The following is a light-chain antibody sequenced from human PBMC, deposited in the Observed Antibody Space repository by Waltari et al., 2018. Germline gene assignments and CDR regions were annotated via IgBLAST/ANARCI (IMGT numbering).Light chain of an antibody. V-gene: IGLV2-23*02. CDR1: SSNGGGYTL. CDR3: CSYAGDSTLI. Sequence: QSALTQPASVSGSPGQSITIPCPGPSSNGGGYTLVSWYQQHPGKAPQLIIYDVNKRPSGISHRFSGSKSGNTASLTISGLQADDESDYYCCSYAGDSTLIFGGGTKLTVL. J-gene: IGLJ2*01. CDR2: DVN.